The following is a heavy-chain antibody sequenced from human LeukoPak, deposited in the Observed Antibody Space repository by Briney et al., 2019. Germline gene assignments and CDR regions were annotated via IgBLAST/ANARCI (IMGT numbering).Heavy chain of an antibody. V-gene: IGHV3-23*01. D-gene: IGHD4-17*01. J-gene: IGHJ5*02. CDR3: AKQNGDYENWFDP. Sequence: PGGSLRLSCAASGFTFNTYAMSWVRQAPGKGLEWVSGISVNGGNTYYADSGKGRFTISRDNSKNTLFLQMKSLRAEDTAVYYCAKQNGDYENWFDPWGQGTLVTVSS. CDR2: ISVNGGNT. CDR1: GFTFNTYA.